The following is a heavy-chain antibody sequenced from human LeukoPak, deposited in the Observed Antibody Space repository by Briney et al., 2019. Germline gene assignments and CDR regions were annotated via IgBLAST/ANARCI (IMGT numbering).Heavy chain of an antibody. D-gene: IGHD3-22*01. CDR3: ARQVVVIPSPPRGGYFDY. CDR1: GGSISSSSYY. V-gene: IGHV4-39*01. CDR2: IYYSGST. J-gene: IGHJ4*02. Sequence: SETLSLTCTVSGGSISSSSYYWGWIRQPPGKGLEWIGSIYYSGSTYYNPPLKSRVTISVDTSKNQFSLKLSSVTAADTAVYYCARQVVVIPSPPRGGYFDYWGQGTLVTVSS.